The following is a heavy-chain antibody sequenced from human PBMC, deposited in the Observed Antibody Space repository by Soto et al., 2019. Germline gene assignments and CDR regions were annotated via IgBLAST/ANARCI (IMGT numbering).Heavy chain of an antibody. V-gene: IGHV1-46*01. CDR3: ARDGYHYYYGMDV. J-gene: IGHJ6*02. Sequence: ASVKVSCKASGYTFTGYYMHWVRQAPGQGLEWMGIINPSGGSTSYAQKFQGRVTMTRDTSTSTVYMELSSLRSEDTAVYYCARDGYHYYYGMDVWGQGTTVTVSS. CDR2: INPSGGST. CDR1: GYTFTGYY. D-gene: IGHD3-22*01.